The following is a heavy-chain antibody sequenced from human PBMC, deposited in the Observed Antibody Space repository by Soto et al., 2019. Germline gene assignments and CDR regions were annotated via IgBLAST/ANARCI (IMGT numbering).Heavy chain of an antibody. CDR1: GGSFSGYY. D-gene: IGHD3-10*01. CDR2: INHSGST. V-gene: IGHV4-34*01. J-gene: IGHJ4*02. Sequence: PSETLSLTCAVYGGSFSGYYWSWIRQPLGKGLEWIGEINHSGSTNYNPSLKSRVTISVDTSKNQFSLKLSSVTAADTAVYYCASTYYYGSGSYYVPGWGQGTLVTVSS. CDR3: ASTYYYGSGSYYVPG.